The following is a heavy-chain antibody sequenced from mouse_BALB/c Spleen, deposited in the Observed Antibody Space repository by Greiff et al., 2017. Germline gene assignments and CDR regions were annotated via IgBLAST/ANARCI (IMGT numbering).Heavy chain of an antibody. CDR2: ISSGGSYT. J-gene: IGHJ1*01. CDR3: ARNFPITTVVATDFDV. Sequence: EVQLVESGGGLVKPGGSLKLSCAASGFTFSSYAMSWVRQSPEKRLEWVAEISSGGSYTYYPDTVTGRFTISRDNAKNTLYLEMSSLRSEDTAMYYCARNFPITTVVATDFDVWGAGTTVTVSS. V-gene: IGHV5-9-4*01. CDR1: GFTFSSYA. D-gene: IGHD1-1*01.